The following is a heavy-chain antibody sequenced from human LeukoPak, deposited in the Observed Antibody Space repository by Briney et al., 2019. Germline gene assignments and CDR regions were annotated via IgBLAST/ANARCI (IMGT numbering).Heavy chain of an antibody. CDR3: AKAGGGNCFSSLDF. V-gene: IGHV3-23*01. CDR2: ICGSGTNT. Sequence: PGGSLRLSCAASGFSFSSYAMSWVRQAPGRGLEWVSAICGSGTNTYYADSVKGRFTISRDNSKNTLDLQMNSLGAEDTAVYYCAKAGGGNCFSSLDFWGQGTLVTVSS. CDR1: GFSFSSYA. D-gene: IGHD2-15*01. J-gene: IGHJ4*02.